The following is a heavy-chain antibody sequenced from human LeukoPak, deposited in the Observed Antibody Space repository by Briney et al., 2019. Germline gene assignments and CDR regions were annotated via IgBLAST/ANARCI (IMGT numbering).Heavy chain of an antibody. V-gene: IGHV1-69*05. Sequence: GSSVKVSFKASGGTFSSYAISWVRQAPGQGLEWMGGIIPIFGTANYAQKFQGRVTITTDESTSTAYMELSSLRSEDTAVYYCARGRQQLVPYYYYYMDVWGKGTTVTVSS. D-gene: IGHD6-13*01. CDR2: IIPIFGTA. J-gene: IGHJ6*03. CDR1: GGTFSSYA. CDR3: ARGRQQLVPYYYYYMDV.